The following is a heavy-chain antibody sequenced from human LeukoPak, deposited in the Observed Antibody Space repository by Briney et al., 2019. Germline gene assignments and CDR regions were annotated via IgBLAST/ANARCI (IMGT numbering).Heavy chain of an antibody. CDR3: ARVSPRDDFWSGHSYYFDY. V-gene: IGHV1-69*05. CDR1: GGTFSSYA. Sequence: GASVKVSCKASGGTFSSYAISWVRQAPGQGLEWMGGIIPIFGTANYAQKFQGRVTITTDESTSTAYMELSSLRSEDTAVYYCARVSPRDDFWSGHSYYFDYWGQGTLVTVSS. D-gene: IGHD3-3*01. J-gene: IGHJ4*02. CDR2: IIPIFGTA.